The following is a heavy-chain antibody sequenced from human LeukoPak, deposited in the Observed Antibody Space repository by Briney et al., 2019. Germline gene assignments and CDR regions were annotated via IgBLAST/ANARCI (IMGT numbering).Heavy chain of an antibody. J-gene: IGHJ3*02. CDR2: IYHSGST. CDR3: ARRLGDAFDT. CDR1: RYSISSGYY. V-gene: IGHV4-38-2*01. Sequence: PSETLSLTCAVSRYSISSGYYWGWIRQPPGKGLEWIGSIYHSGSTYYNPSLNSRVTISVDTSKNQFSPKLSSVTAADTAVYYCARRLGDAFDTWAQGTMVTVSS. D-gene: IGHD3-16*01.